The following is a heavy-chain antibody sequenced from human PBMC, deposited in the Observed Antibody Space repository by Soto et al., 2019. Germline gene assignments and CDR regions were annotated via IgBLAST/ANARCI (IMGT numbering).Heavy chain of an antibody. Sequence: ASETLSLTCTVSGDSISSAGYHWSWIRQHPGKGLEWIGYIDYSGSTYYNPSPQGRVTISVDTSKNQFSLKLSSVTAADTAVYYCAREVITMVRAVKQYYYYYGMDVWGQGTTVTVSS. CDR3: AREVITMVRAVKQYYYYYGMDV. J-gene: IGHJ6*02. CDR1: GDSISSAGYH. CDR2: IDYSGST. D-gene: IGHD3-10*01. V-gene: IGHV4-31*03.